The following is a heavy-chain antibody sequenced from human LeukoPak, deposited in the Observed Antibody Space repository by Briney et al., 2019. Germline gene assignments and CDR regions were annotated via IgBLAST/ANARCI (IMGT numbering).Heavy chain of an antibody. D-gene: IGHD4-11*01. CDR2: IKKEGREK. J-gene: IGHJ6*03. CDR1: GFTFSSYW. Sequence: PGGSLRLSCAASGFTFSSYWMSWVRQAPGKGLEWVANIKKEGREKSYVDSVKGRLTISRDNAKNSLYLQMNSLRAEDTAVYYCARTRYSRYYYYYMAVWGKGTTVTVSS. CDR3: ARTRYSRYYYYYMAV. V-gene: IGHV3-7*01.